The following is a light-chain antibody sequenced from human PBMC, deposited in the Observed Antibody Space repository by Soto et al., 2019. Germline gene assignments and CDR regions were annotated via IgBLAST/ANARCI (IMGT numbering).Light chain of an antibody. J-gene: IGKJ2*01. CDR1: QDVSSF. Sequence: EIVLTQSPATLSLSPGERATLSCRASQDVSSFLAWYQQKPGQAPRLLISDASNRATGIPARFSGSGSGTDFTLTISSLEPADFAVYYCQQRSKWPPYTFGQGTKLEIK. V-gene: IGKV3-11*01. CDR2: DAS. CDR3: QQRSKWPPYT.